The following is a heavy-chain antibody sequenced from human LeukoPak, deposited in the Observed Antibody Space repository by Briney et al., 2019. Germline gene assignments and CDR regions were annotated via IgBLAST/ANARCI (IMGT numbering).Heavy chain of an antibody. J-gene: IGHJ4*02. D-gene: IGHD2-15*01. CDR1: GFTFSTYG. Sequence: GGSLRLSCAASGFTFSTYGMTWVRQAPGRGLEWVAGISANGDDTSYADSVKGQVTISRDNSKNTLYLQMNNLRAEDTAVYYCAKDRCSRGTCYSDYWGQGTLVTVSS. CDR2: ISANGDDT. V-gene: IGHV3-23*01. CDR3: AKDRCSRGTCYSDY.